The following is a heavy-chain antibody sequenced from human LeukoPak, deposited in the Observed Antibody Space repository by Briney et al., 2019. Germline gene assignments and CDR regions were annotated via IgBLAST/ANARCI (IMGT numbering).Heavy chain of an antibody. D-gene: IGHD1-26*01. V-gene: IGHV3-7*01. CDR3: ARDVGPNTNDY. CDR1: GFTFSSYS. J-gene: IGHJ4*02. Sequence: GGSLRLSCAASGFTFSSYSMNWVRQAPEKGLEWVGCIKEDGSAEYYVDSVKGRFTISRDNARNSLYLQMHSLRVDDTGVYYCARDVGPNTNDYWGQGTLVTVSS. CDR2: IKEDGSAE.